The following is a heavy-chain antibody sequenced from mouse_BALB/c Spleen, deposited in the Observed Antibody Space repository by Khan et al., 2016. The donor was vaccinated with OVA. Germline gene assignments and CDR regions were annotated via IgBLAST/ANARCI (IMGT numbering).Heavy chain of an antibody. CDR1: GFSLSRYN. V-gene: IGHV2-6-4*01. CDR2: IWGGGGT. CDR3: ARAYYRYDGYYAMDY. Sequence: VKLEESGPGLVAPSQRLSITCTVSGFSLSRYNIHWVRQPPGKGLEWLGMIWGGGGTDYNSTLKSRLSISKDNSKSQVFLKMNSLQTDDTAMYYCARAYYRYDGYYAMDYWGQGTSVTVSS. J-gene: IGHJ4*01. D-gene: IGHD2-14*01.